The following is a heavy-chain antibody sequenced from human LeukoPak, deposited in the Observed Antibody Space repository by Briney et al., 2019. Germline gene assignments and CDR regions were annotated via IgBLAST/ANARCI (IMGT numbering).Heavy chain of an antibody. CDR2: MKQDGSEK. Sequence: GGSLRLSCAASGFTFTSYWMSWVRQAPGKGLEWVANMKQDGSEKYYVDSVKGRFTISRDNAKKSMYLQMNSLRAEDTAVYYCARFGYSYGLNDAFDIWGQGTMVTVSS. CDR1: GFTFTSYW. V-gene: IGHV3-7*01. CDR3: ARFGYSYGLNDAFDI. D-gene: IGHD5-18*01. J-gene: IGHJ3*02.